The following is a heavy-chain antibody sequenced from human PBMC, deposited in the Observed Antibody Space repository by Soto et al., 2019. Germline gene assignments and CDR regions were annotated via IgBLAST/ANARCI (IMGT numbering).Heavy chain of an antibody. Sequence: QLQLQESGPRLVKPSETLSLTCTVSGGSISSSIYYWGWIRQPPGMGLEWIGSIYYSGSTNCNPSLKTRITMSVDTSRNQFSLRLTSVTAADTAGYYCARHFDYPAAFDIWGQGTVVTVSS. J-gene: IGHJ3*02. D-gene: IGHD4-17*01. CDR3: ARHFDYPAAFDI. CDR1: GGSISSSIYY. V-gene: IGHV4-39*01. CDR2: IYYSGST.